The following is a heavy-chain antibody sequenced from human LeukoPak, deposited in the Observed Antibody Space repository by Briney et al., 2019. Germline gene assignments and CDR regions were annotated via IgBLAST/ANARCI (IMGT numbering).Heavy chain of an antibody. Sequence: GASVKVSCKASGGTFSSYAISWVRQAPGQGLEWMGRFIPIFGTANYARKFQGRVTITTDESTSTAYMELSSLRSEDTAVYYCARLYDSPVGWFDPWGQGTLVTVSS. CDR3: ARLYDSPVGWFDP. J-gene: IGHJ5*02. D-gene: IGHD3-3*01. CDR1: GGTFSSYA. V-gene: IGHV1-69*05. CDR2: FIPIFGTA.